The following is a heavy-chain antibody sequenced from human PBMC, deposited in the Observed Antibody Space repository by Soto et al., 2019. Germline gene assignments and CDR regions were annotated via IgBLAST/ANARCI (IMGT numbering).Heavy chain of an antibody. V-gene: IGHV3-23*01. CDR2: ISGSGGST. D-gene: IGHD2-2*01. CDR3: AKDLRSRDGSNKGVFDY. Sequence: GESLKISCAASGFTFSSYAMSWVRQAPGKGLEWVSAISGSGGSTDYADSVKGRFTISRDNSKNTLYLQMNSLRAEDTAVYDCAKDLRSRDGSNKGVFDYWGQGTLVTVSS. CDR1: GFTFSSYA. J-gene: IGHJ4*02.